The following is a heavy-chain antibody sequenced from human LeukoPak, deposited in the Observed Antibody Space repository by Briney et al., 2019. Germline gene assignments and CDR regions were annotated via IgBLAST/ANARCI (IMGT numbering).Heavy chain of an antibody. CDR1: GFTFSSYV. J-gene: IGHJ4*02. V-gene: IGHV3-30*18. D-gene: IGHD6-19*01. CDR3: AKDRGSGWYYFDY. CDR2: TSYDGSNK. Sequence: GGSLRLSCAASGFTFSSYVMHWVRQAPDKGLEWVAVTSYDGSNKFSADSVKGRFTISRDNSKNTLYLQMNSLRVEDTAVYYCAKDRGSGWYYFDYWGQGTLVTVSS.